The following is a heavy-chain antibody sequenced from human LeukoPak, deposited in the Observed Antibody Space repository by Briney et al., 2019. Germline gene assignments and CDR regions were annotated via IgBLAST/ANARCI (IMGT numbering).Heavy chain of an antibody. J-gene: IGHJ4*02. CDR3: ARVSMVRGAPDYYFDY. V-gene: IGHV4-39*07. CDR1: GGSISSSSYY. Sequence: SETLSLTCTVSGGSISSSSYYWGWIRQPPGKGLEWIGSIYYSGSTYYNPSLKSRVTMSVDTSKNQFSLKLSSVTAADTAVYYCARVSMVRGAPDYYFDYWGQGTLVTVSS. CDR2: IYYSGST. D-gene: IGHD3-10*01.